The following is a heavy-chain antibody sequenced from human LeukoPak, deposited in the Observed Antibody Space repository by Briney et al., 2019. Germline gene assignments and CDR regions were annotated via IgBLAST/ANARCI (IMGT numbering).Heavy chain of an antibody. CDR3: AKDLAPSYSSSSAWEDAFDI. J-gene: IGHJ3*02. D-gene: IGHD6-6*01. V-gene: IGHV3-23*01. Sequence: PGGSLRLSCAASGFTFSSYAMSWVRQAPGKGLEWVSAISGSCGSTYYADSVKGRFTISRDNSKNTLYLQMNSLRAEDTAVYYCAKDLAPSYSSSSAWEDAFDIWGQGTMVTVSS. CDR1: GFTFSSYA. CDR2: ISGSCGST.